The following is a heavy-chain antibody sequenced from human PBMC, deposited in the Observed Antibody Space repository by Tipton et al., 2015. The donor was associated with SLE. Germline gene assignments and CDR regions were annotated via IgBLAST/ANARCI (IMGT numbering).Heavy chain of an antibody. V-gene: IGHV3-13*01. CDR3: ASGFAFQH. Sequence: SLRLSCAASGFTFSSYDMHWVRQATGKGLEWVSAIGTAGDTYYPGSVKGRFTISRENAANSLYLQMNSLRAGDKAVYYCASGFAFQHWGQGTLVTVSS. D-gene: IGHD3-10*01. CDR2: IGTAGDT. J-gene: IGHJ1*01. CDR1: GFTFSSYD.